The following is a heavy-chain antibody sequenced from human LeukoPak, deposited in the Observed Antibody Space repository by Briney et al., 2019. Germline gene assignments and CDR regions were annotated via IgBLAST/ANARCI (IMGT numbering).Heavy chain of an antibody. Sequence: GGSLRLSCAASGFTFSIYAMSWVRQAPGKGLEWVSAISGRGGSTYYADSVKGRFTISRDNSKNTLYLQMHSLRAEDTAVYYCAKGGNDFCYWGQGTLVTVSS. CDR3: AKGGNDFCY. CDR2: ISGRGGST. CDR1: GFTFSIYA. V-gene: IGHV3-23*01. J-gene: IGHJ4*02. D-gene: IGHD3-3*01.